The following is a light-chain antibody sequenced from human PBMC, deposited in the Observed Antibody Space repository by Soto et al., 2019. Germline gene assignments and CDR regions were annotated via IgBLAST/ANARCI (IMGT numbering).Light chain of an antibody. CDR1: QSISSY. CDR3: QQSYSTPRT. J-gene: IGKJ1*01. CDR2: AAS. V-gene: IGKV1-39*01. Sequence: DIQMTQSPSSLSASVGDRVTITCRASQSISSYLNWYQQKPGKAPKLLIYAASSLQSGVPSRFRGSGSGTDFTLTISSLQPEHFATYYCQQSYSTPRTFGQGTKVDIK.